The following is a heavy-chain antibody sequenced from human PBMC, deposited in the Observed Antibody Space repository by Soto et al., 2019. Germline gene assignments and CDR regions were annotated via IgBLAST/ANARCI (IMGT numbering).Heavy chain of an antibody. Sequence: PGGSLRLSCAGSGFTFSSYTLNWVRQAPGKGLEWVSYISSSSSTIYYADSVKGRFTVSRDNAKNSLYLQMNNLRDEDTAVYYCARVEGVWGQGTTVTVSS. V-gene: IGHV3-48*02. CDR3: ARVEGV. CDR2: ISSSSSTI. CDR1: GFTFSSYT. J-gene: IGHJ6*02.